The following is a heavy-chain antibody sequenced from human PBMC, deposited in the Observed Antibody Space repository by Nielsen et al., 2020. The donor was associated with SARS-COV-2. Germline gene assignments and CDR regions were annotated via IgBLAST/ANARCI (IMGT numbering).Heavy chain of an antibody. CDR3: ARESLDYGSGSYHPGHFDY. D-gene: IGHD3-10*01. J-gene: IGHJ4*02. V-gene: IGHV1-24*01. CDR1: GYTLTELS. CDR2: FDPEDGET. Sequence: ASVKVSCKVSGYTLTELSMHWVRQAPGKGLEWMGGFDPEDGETIYAQKFQGRVTMTEDTSTDTAYMELSSLRSEDTAVYYCARESLDYGSGSYHPGHFDYWGQGTLVTVSS.